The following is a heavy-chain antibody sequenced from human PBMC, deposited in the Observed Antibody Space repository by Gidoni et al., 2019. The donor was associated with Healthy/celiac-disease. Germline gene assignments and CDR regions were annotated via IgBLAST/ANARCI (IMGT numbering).Heavy chain of an antibody. CDR1: GYTFTSYG. V-gene: IGHV1-18*01. J-gene: IGHJ5*02. Sequence: QVQLVQSGAAVKKPGASVKVSCKASGYTFTSYGISWVRQAPGQGLEWMGWISAYNGNTNYAQKLQGRVTMTTDTATSTAYMELRSLRSDDTAVYYCAREGEYCSGGSCTSGWFDPWGQGTLVTVSS. CDR3: AREGEYCSGGSCTSGWFDP. CDR2: ISAYNGNT. D-gene: IGHD2-15*01.